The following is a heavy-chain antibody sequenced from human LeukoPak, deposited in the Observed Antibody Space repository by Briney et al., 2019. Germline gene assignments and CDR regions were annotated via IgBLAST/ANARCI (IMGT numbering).Heavy chain of an antibody. CDR2: IKQDGSEK. V-gene: IGHV3-7*01. CDR3: ARELSYYYGSGSYNGNWFDP. J-gene: IGHJ5*02. D-gene: IGHD3-10*01. Sequence: GGSLRLSCAASGFTFSSYWMRWVRQAPGKGLEWVANIKQDGSEKYYVDSVKGRFTISRDNAKNSLYLQMNSLRAEDTAVYYCARELSYYYGSGSYNGNWFDPWGQGTLVTVSS. CDR1: GFTFSSYW.